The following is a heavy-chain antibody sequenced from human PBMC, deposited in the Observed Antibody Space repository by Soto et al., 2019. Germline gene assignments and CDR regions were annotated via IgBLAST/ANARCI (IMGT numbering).Heavy chain of an antibody. D-gene: IGHD3-10*01. V-gene: IGHV1-8*01. CDR2: MNPNSGNT. CDR1: GYTFTSYD. Sequence: GASVKVSFKASGYTFTSYDINWVRQATGQGLEWMGWMNPNSGNTDYAQKFQGRVTMTRNTSISTAYMELSSLRSEDTAVYYCARERGSGSYYTPWFDPWGKGTLVTVSS. CDR3: ARERGSGSYYTPWFDP. J-gene: IGHJ5*02.